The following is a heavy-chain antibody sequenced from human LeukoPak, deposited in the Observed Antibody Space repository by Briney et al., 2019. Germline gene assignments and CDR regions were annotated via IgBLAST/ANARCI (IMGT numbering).Heavy chain of an antibody. V-gene: IGHV4-4*07. Sequence: SETLSLTCTVSGGSISRYSWSCIRQPAGKGLEWIVRIYTSGSSNYNPSTNYNPSLKSRVTMSVDTSKNQFSLKLRSVTAADTAVYYCAREPNGTASGAFDIWGQGTMVTVSS. D-gene: IGHD1-14*01. J-gene: IGHJ3*02. CDR2: IYTSGSSNYNPST. CDR1: GGSISRYS. CDR3: AREPNGTASGAFDI.